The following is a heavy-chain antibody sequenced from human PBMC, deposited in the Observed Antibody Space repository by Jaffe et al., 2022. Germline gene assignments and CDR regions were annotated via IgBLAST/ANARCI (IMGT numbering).Heavy chain of an antibody. D-gene: IGHD3-10*01. J-gene: IGHJ4*02. CDR1: GYSVNSGNY. CDR3: ARHKFYASGNYLYFDL. CDR2: IYHGGST. V-gene: IGHV4-38-2*01. Sequence: QVQLQESGPGLVKPSETLSLTCGVSGYSVNSGNYWGWIRQSPEKGLEWIGSIYHGGSTYYNPSLKSRITMSVDTTRNEFSLKMSSVSAADTAVYYCARHKFYASGNYLYFDLWGQGTLVTVSS.